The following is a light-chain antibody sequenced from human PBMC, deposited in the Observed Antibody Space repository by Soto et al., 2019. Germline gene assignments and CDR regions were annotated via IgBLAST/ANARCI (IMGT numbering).Light chain of an antibody. Sequence: DIVMTQSPDSLAVSLGERATINCRSSQSVLYSSSNKNYLAWYQQKPGQPPKLLIYWASTRESGVPDRISGSGSWSDCTLTSGNLQVEDVVVYYCQQYCSSPWTFGQGTKVEIK. CDR2: WAS. V-gene: IGKV4-1*01. CDR1: QSVLYSSSNKNY. CDR3: QQYCSSPWT. J-gene: IGKJ1*01.